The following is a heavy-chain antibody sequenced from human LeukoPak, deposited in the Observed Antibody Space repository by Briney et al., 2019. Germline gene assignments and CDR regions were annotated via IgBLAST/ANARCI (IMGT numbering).Heavy chain of an antibody. V-gene: IGHV1-69*13. CDR3: AGFSPGVAVAGDDY. CDR2: IIPIFGTA. Sequence: SVKVSCKASGGTFSSYAISWVRQAPGQGLEWMGGIIPIFGTANYAQKFQGRVTITADESTSTAYMELSSLRSEDTAVYYCAGFSPGVAVAGDDYWGQGTLVTVSS. J-gene: IGHJ4*02. D-gene: IGHD6-19*01. CDR1: GGTFSSYA.